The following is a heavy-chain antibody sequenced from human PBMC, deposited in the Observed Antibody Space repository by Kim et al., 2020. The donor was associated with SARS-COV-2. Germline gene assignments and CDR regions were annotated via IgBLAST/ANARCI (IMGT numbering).Heavy chain of an antibody. CDR1: GFTFSNYA. Sequence: GGSLRLSCIASGFTFSNYAMNWVRQAPGKGLEWVASITISGGVTYYADSVKGRFTISRDNSRNTLYLQMNSLRAEDTAIYYCAKPIVPAALYGGGFWGQGTLVTGSS. CDR2: ITISGGVT. V-gene: IGHV3-23*01. D-gene: IGHD2-15*01. CDR3: AKPIVPAALYGGGF. J-gene: IGHJ1*01.